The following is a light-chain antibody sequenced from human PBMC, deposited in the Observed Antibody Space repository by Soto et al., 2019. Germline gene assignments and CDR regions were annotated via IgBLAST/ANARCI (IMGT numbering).Light chain of an antibody. Sequence: DIVMTQSPDSLAVSLGERATINCKSSQSVLSSSNNKNYLAWYQQKPGQPPKLLIYWASTRESGVPDRFSGSGFGTDFTPPITTPQPKDGLVYYCQDYYFLFRSFAQGTKVQ. CDR2: WAS. CDR1: QSVLSSSNNKNY. J-gene: IGKJ1*01. CDR3: QDYYFLFRS. V-gene: IGKV4-1*01.